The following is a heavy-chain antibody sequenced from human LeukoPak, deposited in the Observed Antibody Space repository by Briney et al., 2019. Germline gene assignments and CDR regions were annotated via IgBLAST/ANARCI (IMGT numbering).Heavy chain of an antibody. CDR2: IYYSGST. Sequence: RPSETLSLTCTVSGGSISSSSYYWGWIRQPPGKGLEWIGTIYYSGSTYYNPSLKSRVTISVDTSKNQFSTNLSSVTAADTAVYYCARHLGFGSYNAFDIWGQGTMVTVSS. CDR3: ARHLGFGSYNAFDI. J-gene: IGHJ3*02. V-gene: IGHV4-39*01. CDR1: GGSISSSSYY. D-gene: IGHD3-10*01.